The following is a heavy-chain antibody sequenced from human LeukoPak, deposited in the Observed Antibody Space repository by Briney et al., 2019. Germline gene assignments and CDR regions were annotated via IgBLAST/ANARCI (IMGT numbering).Heavy chain of an antibody. CDR3: ARDGRGIHYYFDY. J-gene: IGHJ4*02. V-gene: IGHV3-23*01. D-gene: IGHD3-10*01. Sequence: PGGSLRLSCAASGFTFSSYAMSWVRQAPGKGLEWVSAISGSGGSTYYADSVKGRFTISRDNAKNSLYLQMDSLRAEDTAVYYCARDGRGIHYYFDYWGQGTLVTVSS. CDR1: GFTFSSYA. CDR2: ISGSGGST.